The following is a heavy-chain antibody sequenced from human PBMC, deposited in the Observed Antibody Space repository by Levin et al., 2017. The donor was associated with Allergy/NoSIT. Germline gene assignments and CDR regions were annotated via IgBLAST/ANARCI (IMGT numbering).Heavy chain of an antibody. D-gene: IGHD1-26*01. J-gene: IGHJ4*02. Sequence: GGSLRLSCAASAFSFSSYAMSWVRQAPGKGLEWVSAISGSGGRTYYADSVKGRFTISRDNSKNTLFLQMNSLRAEDTAIYYCAKEGSDGSYGIYWGQGTLVTVSS. CDR2: ISGSGGRT. V-gene: IGHV3-23*01. CDR3: AKEGSDGSYGIY. CDR1: AFSFSSYA.